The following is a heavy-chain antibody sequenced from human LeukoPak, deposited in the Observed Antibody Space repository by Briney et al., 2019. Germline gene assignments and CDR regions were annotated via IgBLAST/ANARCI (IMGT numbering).Heavy chain of an antibody. CDR1: GFTFSSYA. CDR2: ISYDGSNK. CDR3: AREDYGDYSSFFDY. J-gene: IGHJ4*02. Sequence: GGSLRLSCAASGFTFSSYAMHWVRQAPGKGLEWVAVISYDGSNKYYADSVKGRFTISRDNSKNTLYLQMNSLRAEDTAVYYCAREDYGDYSSFFDYWGQGTLVTVPS. V-gene: IGHV3-30-3*01. D-gene: IGHD4-17*01.